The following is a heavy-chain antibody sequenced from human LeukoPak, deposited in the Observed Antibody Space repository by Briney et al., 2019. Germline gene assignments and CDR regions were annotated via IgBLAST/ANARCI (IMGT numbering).Heavy chain of an antibody. V-gene: IGHV1-8*01. D-gene: IGHD5-18*01. J-gene: IGHJ4*02. CDR1: GYTFTSYD. Sequence: ASVKVSCKASGYTFTSYDIHWVRQATGQGLEWVGWMNPNSGNTGYAQKFQGRVAMTRNNSITTAYMELSSLRSEDTAVYYCARGLGRPAMVTSGAVRFYDWGQGTLVTASS. CDR2: MNPNSGNT. CDR3: ARGLGRPAMVTSGAVRFYD.